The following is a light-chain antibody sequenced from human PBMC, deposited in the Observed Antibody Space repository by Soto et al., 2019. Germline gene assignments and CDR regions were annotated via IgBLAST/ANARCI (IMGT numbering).Light chain of an antibody. V-gene: IGKV1D-12*01. CDR3: QKANSFPRGSFT. J-gene: IGKJ3*01. Sequence: DIQMTQSPSSVSASVGDRVTITCRASQGISSWLAWYQQKPGKAPKLLIYAASSLQSGVPSRFSVSGPRTDFTLTIRSLQHEDFATSYCQKANSFPRGSFTFGPGTKVDIK. CDR2: AAS. CDR1: QGISSW.